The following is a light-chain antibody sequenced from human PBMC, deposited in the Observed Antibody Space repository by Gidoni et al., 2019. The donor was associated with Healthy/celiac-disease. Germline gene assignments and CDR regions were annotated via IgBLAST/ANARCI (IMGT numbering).Light chain of an antibody. CDR2: GAS. CDR1: QSGSSSY. J-gene: IGKJ4*01. V-gene: IGKV3D-7*01. Sequence: EIVLTQSPATLSWAPGERATLSCRASQSGSSSYVSWYQQKPGQAPRLLIYGASTRATGIPARFSGSGSGTDFTLTISSLQPEDFAVYYCQQDYNLPLTFGGGTKVEIK. CDR3: QQDYNLPLT.